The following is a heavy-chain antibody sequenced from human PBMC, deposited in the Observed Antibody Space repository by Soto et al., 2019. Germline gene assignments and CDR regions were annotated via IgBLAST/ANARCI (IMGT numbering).Heavy chain of an antibody. CDR2: ISAYNGNT. V-gene: IGHV1-18*01. D-gene: IGHD6-13*01. CDR1: GYTFTSYG. Sequence: GASVKISCKASGYTFTSYGISWVRQAPGQGLEWMGWISAYNGNTNYAQKLQGRVTMTTDTSTSTAYMELRSLRSDDTAVYYCARGEYSSSWYGGFVRTDYYYYGMDVWGQGTTVTVSS. CDR3: ARGEYSSSWYGGFVRTDYYYYGMDV. J-gene: IGHJ6*02.